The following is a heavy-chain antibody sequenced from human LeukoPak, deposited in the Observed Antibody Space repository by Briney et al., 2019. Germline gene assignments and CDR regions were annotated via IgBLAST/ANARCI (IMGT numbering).Heavy chain of an antibody. D-gene: IGHD6-13*01. V-gene: IGHV3-21*01. CDR3: ARLYASSWYYFDY. Sequence: PGGSLRLSCAASGFTFSSYSMNWVRQAPGKGLEWVSSIGSSTYIHYADSVKGRFTISRDKAKNSLYLQMNSLRAEDTAVYYCARLYASSWYYFDYWGQGTLVTVSS. CDR2: IGSSTYI. J-gene: IGHJ4*02. CDR1: GFTFSSYS.